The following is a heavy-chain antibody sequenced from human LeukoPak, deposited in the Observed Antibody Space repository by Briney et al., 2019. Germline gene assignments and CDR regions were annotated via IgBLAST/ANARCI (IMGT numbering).Heavy chain of an antibody. CDR1: GSSITSEYY. Sequence: SETLSLTCSVSGSSITSEYYWGWIRQAPAKGLEWVGTIYHSGSTYYNPALRSRVTISVDTSRNHFSLKLTSVTAADTAVYSCARASSGTFLFGPLDYWGQGNLVTVSS. CDR2: IYHSGST. J-gene: IGHJ4*02. D-gene: IGHD1-26*01. V-gene: IGHV4-38-2*02. CDR3: ARASSGTFLFGPLDY.